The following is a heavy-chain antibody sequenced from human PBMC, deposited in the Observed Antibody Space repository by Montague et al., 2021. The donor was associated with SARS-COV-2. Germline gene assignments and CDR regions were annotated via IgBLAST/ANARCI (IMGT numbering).Heavy chain of an antibody. D-gene: IGHD3-10*01. CDR1: GGSISSGGYY. V-gene: IGHV4-31*03. J-gene: IGHJ5*02. CDR3: ARARRGSGSGSYFDILVNWFDP. Sequence: TLSLTCTVSGGSISSGGYYWSWIRQHPGKGLEWIRYIYYSGSTYYNPSLKSRVTISVDTSKNQFSLKLSSVTAADTAVYYCARARRGSGSGSYFDILVNWFDPWGQGTLVTVSS. CDR2: IYYSGST.